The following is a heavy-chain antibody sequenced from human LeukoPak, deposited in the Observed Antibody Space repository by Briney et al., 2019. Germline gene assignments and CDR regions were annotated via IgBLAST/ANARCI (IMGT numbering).Heavy chain of an antibody. D-gene: IGHD1-1*01. CDR1: GFTFSNYN. Sequence: GGSLRLSCAASGFTFSNYNMNWVRQTPGKGLEWVSSITRDTIYTFYADSVKGRFTISRDNSKNTVYVQMNSLRAEDAAVYYCARDPSTLTRRDDYWGQGTLVTVSS. J-gene: IGHJ4*02. V-gene: IGHV3-21*04. CDR2: ITRDTIYT. CDR3: ARDPSTLTRRDDY.